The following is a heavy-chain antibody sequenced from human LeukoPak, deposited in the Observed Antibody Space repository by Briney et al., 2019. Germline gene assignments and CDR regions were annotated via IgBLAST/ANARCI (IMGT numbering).Heavy chain of an antibody. CDR1: GFTFSSYA. CDR3: AKYYYDSSRQGMDV. J-gene: IGHJ6*02. V-gene: IGHV3-23*01. D-gene: IGHD3-22*01. Sequence: GGSLTLSCAASGFTFSSYAMSWVRQAPGKGLEWVSGISGSGGSTFYADSVKGRFTISRDNSKNTLYLQMNSLTAEDTALYYCAKYYYDSSRQGMDVWGQGTTVTVSS. CDR2: ISGSGGST.